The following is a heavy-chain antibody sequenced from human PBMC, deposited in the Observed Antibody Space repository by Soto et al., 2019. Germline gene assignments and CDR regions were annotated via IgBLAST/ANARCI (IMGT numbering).Heavy chain of an antibody. D-gene: IGHD3-10*01. CDR2: VYYLGSI. V-gene: IGHV4-59*01. CDR1: GGSMSEYF. J-gene: IGHJ4*02. Sequence: SETLSLTCTVSGGSMSEYFWSWIRQSPGKGLEWIGYVYYLGSIDYNPSLKSRVTISVDTSKRQFSLKLSSVTVADTAVYYCARDGYDGSGSPYPAYWGPGAQVTVSS. CDR3: ARDGYDGSGSPYPAY.